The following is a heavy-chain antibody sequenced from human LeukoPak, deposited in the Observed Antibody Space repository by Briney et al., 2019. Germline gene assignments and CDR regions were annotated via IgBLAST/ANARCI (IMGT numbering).Heavy chain of an antibody. CDR2: ITPTADWT. D-gene: IGHD6-6*01. CDR3: TRGPGRSSSPYYGMDV. Sequence: PGGSLRLSCVASGFTFSSCSMTWVRQAPGKGLECVSTITPTADWTFYADSVKGRFSISRDNSKGTVYLQMNSLRAEDTAVYYCTRGPGRSSSPYYGMDVWGQGTTVTVSS. V-gene: IGHV3-23*01. CDR1: GFTFSSCS. J-gene: IGHJ6*02.